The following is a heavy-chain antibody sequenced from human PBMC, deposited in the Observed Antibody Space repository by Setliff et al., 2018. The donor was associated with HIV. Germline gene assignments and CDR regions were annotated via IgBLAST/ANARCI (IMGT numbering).Heavy chain of an antibody. CDR3: AGLGSWYDSSGYHGY. D-gene: IGHD3-22*01. CDR2: INHSGST. Sequence: SETLSLTCAVYGGSFSGYYWSWIRQPPGKGLEWIGEINHSGSTNYNPSLKSRVTISVDTSKNQFSLKLSSVTAADTAVYYCAGLGSWYDSSGYHGYWGQGTLVTVSS. J-gene: IGHJ4*02. V-gene: IGHV4-34*01. CDR1: GGSFSGYY.